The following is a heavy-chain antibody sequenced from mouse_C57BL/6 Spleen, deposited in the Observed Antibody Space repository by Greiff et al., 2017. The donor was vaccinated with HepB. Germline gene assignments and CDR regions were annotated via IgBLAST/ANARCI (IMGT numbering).Heavy chain of an antibody. CDR3: ARWGGRGPFYFDY. CDR2: IHPNSGST. CDR1: GYTFTSYW. Sequence: QVQLQQPGAELVKPGASVKLSCKASGYTFTSYWMHWVKQRPGQGLEWIGMIHPNSGSTNYNEKFKSKATLTVDKSSSTAYMQLSSLTSEDSAVYYCARWGGRGPFYFDYWGQGTTLTVSS. J-gene: IGHJ2*01. V-gene: IGHV1-64*01.